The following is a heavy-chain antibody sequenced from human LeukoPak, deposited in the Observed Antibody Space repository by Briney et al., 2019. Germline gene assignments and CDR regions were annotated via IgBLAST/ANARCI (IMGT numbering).Heavy chain of an antibody. CDR2: IYYSGST. CDR1: GGSISSSIYY. CDR3: ASLGQWFTPHFDY. Sequence: SETLSLACTVSGGSISSSIYYWGWIRQPPGKGLEWIGSIYYSGSTYYNPSLKSRVTISVDTSKNQFSLKLSSVTAADTAVYYCASLGQWFTPHFDYWGQGTLVTVSS. J-gene: IGHJ4*02. V-gene: IGHV4-39*01. D-gene: IGHD3-22*01.